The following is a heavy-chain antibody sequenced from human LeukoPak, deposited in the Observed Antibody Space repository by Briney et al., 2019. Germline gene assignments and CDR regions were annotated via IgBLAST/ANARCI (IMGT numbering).Heavy chain of an antibody. V-gene: IGHV3-21*01. CDR3: AREISYGDYPSGDAFDN. D-gene: IGHD4-17*01. CDR2: ISSSSSYI. Sequence: GGSLRLSCAASGFTFSSYSMNWVRQAPGKGLEWVSSISSSSSYIYYADSVKGRFTISRDNAKNSLYLQMNSLRAEDTAVYFCAREISYGDYPSGDAFDNWGQGTMVTISS. CDR1: GFTFSSYS. J-gene: IGHJ3*02.